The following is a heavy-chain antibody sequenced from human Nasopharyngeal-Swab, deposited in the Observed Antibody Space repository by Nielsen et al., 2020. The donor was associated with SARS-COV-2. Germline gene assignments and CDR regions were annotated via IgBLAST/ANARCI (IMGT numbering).Heavy chain of an antibody. J-gene: IGHJ6*02. Sequence: SVKASCKASGGTFIIYVISWLRQAPGQGLEWLGGIIPIFGTANYAQKFQGRVTITADESTSTAYMELSSLRSEDTAVYYCAGGSVYYYYGMDVWGQGTTVTVSS. CDR2: IIPIFGTA. V-gene: IGHV1-69*13. CDR1: GGTFIIYV. CDR3: AGGSVYYYYGMDV.